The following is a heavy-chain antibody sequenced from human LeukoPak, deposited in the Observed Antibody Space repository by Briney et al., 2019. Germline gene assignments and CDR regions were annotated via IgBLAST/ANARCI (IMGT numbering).Heavy chain of an antibody. Sequence: SETLSLTCTVSGGSISSYYWSWIRQPPGKGLEWIGYIYYSGSTNHNPSLKSRVTISVDTSKNQFSPKLSSVTAADTAVYYCARQGSGSVVTIDYWGQGTLVTVSS. J-gene: IGHJ4*02. CDR3: ARQGSGSVVTIDY. CDR1: GGSISSYY. CDR2: IYYSGST. D-gene: IGHD4-23*01. V-gene: IGHV4-59*08.